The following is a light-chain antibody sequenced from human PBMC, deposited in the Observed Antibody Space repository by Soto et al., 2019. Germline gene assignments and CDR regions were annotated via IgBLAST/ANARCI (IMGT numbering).Light chain of an antibody. Sequence: IQRNQSPSSLSASVGDRVTITCEASQDISNCLHWYQQKPGKAPKLLIYXASNLETGVPSRFSGSASGTDFTSTISRLQPEDLATYYCQQYNNWPPKKTFGQGTKVHIK. CDR3: QQYNNWPPKKT. CDR2: XAS. V-gene: IGKV1-33*01. CDR1: QDISNC. J-gene: IGKJ1*01.